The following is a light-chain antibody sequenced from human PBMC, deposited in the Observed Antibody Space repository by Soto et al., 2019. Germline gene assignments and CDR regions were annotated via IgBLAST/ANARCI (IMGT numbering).Light chain of an antibody. CDR3: QQSYSGFT. J-gene: IGKJ3*01. V-gene: IGKV1-39*01. CDR2: SAS. Sequence: DIQMTQSPSSLSASVGDRIIITCRASQSIRNYLSWYQLKPGKAPNLLIHSASSLQSGVPSRFSGGGSGTDFTLTISGLQPEDFATYYCQQSYSGFTFGPGTKVDIK. CDR1: QSIRNY.